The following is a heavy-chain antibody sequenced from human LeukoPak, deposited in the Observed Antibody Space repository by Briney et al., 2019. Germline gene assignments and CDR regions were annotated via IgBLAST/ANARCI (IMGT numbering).Heavy chain of an antibody. V-gene: IGHV1-18*01. CDR1: GYTFTSYG. CDR2: VSAYNGNT. CDR3: ATAQNFIGYFDY. J-gene: IGHJ4*02. Sequence: GASVKVSCKASGYTFTSYGISWVRQAPGQGLEWMGWVSAYNGNTNYAQKLQGRGTMTTDTSTSTAYMELRSLRSADTAVYYCATAQNFIGYFDYWGQGTLVTVSS.